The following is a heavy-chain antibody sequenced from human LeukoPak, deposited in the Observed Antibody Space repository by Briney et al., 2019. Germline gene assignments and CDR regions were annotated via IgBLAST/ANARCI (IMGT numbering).Heavy chain of an antibody. D-gene: IGHD6-6*01. V-gene: IGHV1-46*01. CDR3: ARTAARRFDY. J-gene: IGHJ4*02. Sequence: ASVKVSCKASGYTSPSYFMHWVRQAPGQGLEWMGIINPTGGSTTYAQKFQGRVTMTRDTSTSTVYMELSSLRSDDTAVYYCARTAARRFDYWGQGTLVTVSS. CDR2: INPTGGST. CDR1: GYTSPSYF.